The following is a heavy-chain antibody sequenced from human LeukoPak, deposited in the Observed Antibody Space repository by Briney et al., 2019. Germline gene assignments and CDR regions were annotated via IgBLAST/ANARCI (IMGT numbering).Heavy chain of an antibody. CDR3: AQDIAWGAFEH. Sequence: GGSLRLSCAASGFTLSSYAMSWVRQAPGKGLEWVSAISVSGNTYHADSVKGRFTISRDNAKNSLYLQMNSLRAEDTAVYYCAQDIAWGAFEHWGQGTLVTVSS. CDR2: ISVSGNT. CDR1: GFTLSSYA. V-gene: IGHV3-23*01. J-gene: IGHJ4*02. D-gene: IGHD7-27*01.